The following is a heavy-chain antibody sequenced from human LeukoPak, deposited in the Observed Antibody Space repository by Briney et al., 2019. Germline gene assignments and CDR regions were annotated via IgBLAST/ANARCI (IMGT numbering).Heavy chain of an antibody. J-gene: IGHJ4*02. CDR2: IKPDGSER. CDR3: ARDYD. D-gene: IGHD3-16*01. V-gene: IGHV3-7*04. CDR1: GFAFSSNW. Sequence: GGSLRLSCAASGFAFSSNWMTWVRQAPGKGLEWVANIKPDGSERYYVESVKGRFTISRDNAKNSVFLQTDSLRAEDTALYYCARDYDWGQGTLVTVSS.